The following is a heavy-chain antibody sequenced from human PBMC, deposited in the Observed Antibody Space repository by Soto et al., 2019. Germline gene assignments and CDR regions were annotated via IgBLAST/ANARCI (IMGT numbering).Heavy chain of an antibody. J-gene: IGHJ4*02. CDR3: AKDSHYYDSSGQIDY. CDR2: ISGSGGST. V-gene: IGHV3-23*01. CDR1: GFTFSSYA. D-gene: IGHD3-22*01. Sequence: GSLRLSCAASGFTFSSYAMSWVRQAPGKGLEWVSAISGSGGSTYYADSVKGRFTISRDNSKNTLYLQMNSLRAEDTAVYYCAKDSHYYDSSGQIDYWGQGTLVTVSS.